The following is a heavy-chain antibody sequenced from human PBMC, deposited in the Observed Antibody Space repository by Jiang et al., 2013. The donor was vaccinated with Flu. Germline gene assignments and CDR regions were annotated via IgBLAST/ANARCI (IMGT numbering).Heavy chain of an antibody. V-gene: IGHV4-59*08. CDR2: IYDIGST. CDR1: SGSISVYY. CDR3: ARGRYSYGDFDF. D-gene: IGHD5-18*01. J-gene: IGHJ4*02. Sequence: GPGLVKPSETLFLTCTVSSGSISVYYWSWIRQPPGKGLEWIGYIYDIGSTNYNPSLKSRVSISVDTSKKQFSLKVSSVTAADTAVYYCARGRYSYGDFDFWGQGILVTVSS.